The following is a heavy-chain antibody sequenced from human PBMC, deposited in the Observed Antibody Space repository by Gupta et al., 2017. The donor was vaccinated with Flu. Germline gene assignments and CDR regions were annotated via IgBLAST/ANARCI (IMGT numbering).Heavy chain of an antibody. CDR1: GGSVNVFSFY. D-gene: IGHD3-10*01. CDR3: ARRGTYFFDF. CDR2: VHSSGAT. V-gene: IGHV4-31*03. J-gene: IGHJ4*02. Sequence: QLQLQESGPRLVKPSQTLSLTCTVSGGSVNVFSFYWSWLRQLPGKGLEWIGYVHSSGATYYNPSLRSRLVMSIDTSKNEFSLEMTSVTAADTAMYYCARRGTYFFDFWGQGALVTVSS.